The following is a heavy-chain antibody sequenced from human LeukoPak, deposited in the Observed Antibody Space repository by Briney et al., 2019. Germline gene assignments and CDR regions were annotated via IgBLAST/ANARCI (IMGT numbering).Heavy chain of an antibody. CDR1: GGSFSGYY. J-gene: IGHJ4*02. V-gene: IGHV4-34*01. CDR2: INHSGST. D-gene: IGHD3-10*01. CDR3: ARKESPHYYGSGSYFLDY. Sequence: SETLSLTCAVYGGSFSGYYWSWIRQPPGKGLEWIGEINHSGSTNYNPSPKSRVTISVDTSKNQFSLKLSSVTAADTAVYYCARKESPHYYGSGSYFLDYWGQGTLVTVSS.